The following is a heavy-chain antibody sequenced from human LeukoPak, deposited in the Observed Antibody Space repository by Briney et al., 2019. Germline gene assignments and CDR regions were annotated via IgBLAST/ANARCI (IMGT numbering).Heavy chain of an antibody. D-gene: IGHD3-22*01. CDR2: ISSSSSYI. J-gene: IGHJ5*02. CDR3: ARDRFYDSSGYYLYNWFDP. CDR1: GFTFSSYS. Sequence: GGSLRLSCAASGFTFSSYSMNWVRQAPGKGLEWVSSISSSSSYIYYADSVKGRFTISRDNAKNSLNLQMNSLRAEDTAVYYCARDRFYDSSGYYLYNWFDPWGQGTLVAVSS. V-gene: IGHV3-21*01.